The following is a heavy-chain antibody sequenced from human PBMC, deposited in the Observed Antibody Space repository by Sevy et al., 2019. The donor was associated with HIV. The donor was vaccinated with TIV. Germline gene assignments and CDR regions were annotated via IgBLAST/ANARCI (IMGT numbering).Heavy chain of an antibody. CDR2: FIPMFDTA. V-gene: IGHV1-69*13. J-gene: IGHJ6*02. CDR3: ASSYYESSGYSPLYYYGMDV. CDR1: GGTFSDYA. D-gene: IGHD3-22*01. Sequence: ASVKVSCKASGGTFSDYAISWVRQAPGQGLEWMGGFIPMFDTANSAQKFQGRVTLTADGSTSTAYMELSSLRSEDTAVYYCASSYYESSGYSPLYYYGMDVWAKGPRSLSP.